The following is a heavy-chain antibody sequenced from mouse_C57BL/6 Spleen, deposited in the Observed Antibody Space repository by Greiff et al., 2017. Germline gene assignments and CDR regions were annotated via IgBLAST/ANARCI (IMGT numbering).Heavy chain of an antibody. CDR2: IWRGGST. V-gene: IGHV2-5*01. CDR3: AKANWTNYYAMDY. Sequence: VQLQQSGPGLVQPSQSLSITCTVSGFSLTSYGVHWVRQSPGKGLEWLGVIWRGGSTDYNAAFMSRLSITKDNSNSQVFFKMNSLQADDTAIYYCAKANWTNYYAMDYWGQGTSVTVSS. J-gene: IGHJ4*01. D-gene: IGHD4-1*01. CDR1: GFSLTSYG.